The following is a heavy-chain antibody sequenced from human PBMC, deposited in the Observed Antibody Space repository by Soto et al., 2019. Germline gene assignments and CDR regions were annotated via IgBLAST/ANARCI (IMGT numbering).Heavy chain of an antibody. D-gene: IGHD5-12*01. V-gene: IGHV1-69*01. Sequence: QVELVQSGAEVMQPGSSVKVSCKVSGGIFSTYATSWVRQAPGQGFEWMGGVLPMFAKTNYARQFQGRVTITADESTSTAYMELNSLRYEDTAVYLCASGNPYSGYDFGGGYYFDYWGQGTLVTVS. CDR1: GGIFSTYA. CDR3: ASGNPYSGYDFGGGYYFDY. CDR2: VLPMFAKT. J-gene: IGHJ4*02.